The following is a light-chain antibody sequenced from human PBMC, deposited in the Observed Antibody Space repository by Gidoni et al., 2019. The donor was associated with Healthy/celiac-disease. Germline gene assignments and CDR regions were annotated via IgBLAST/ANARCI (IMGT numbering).Light chain of an antibody. CDR3: QAWDSSTWV. CDR2: PAS. Sequence: SYELTQPHAVSVSPGQPASITCPGDQLGDKDACWYQQKPGQSPVLVIYPASQRPSGIPERFSGSNSGNSATLTISGTQAMDAADYSCQAWDSSTWVFGGGTKLPVL. V-gene: IGLV3-1*01. CDR1: QLGDKD. J-gene: IGLJ3*02.